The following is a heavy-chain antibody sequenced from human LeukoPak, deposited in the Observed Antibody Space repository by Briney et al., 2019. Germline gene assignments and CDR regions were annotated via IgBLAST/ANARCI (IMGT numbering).Heavy chain of an antibody. CDR1: GFTFTDYA. D-gene: IGHD4-17*01. V-gene: IGHV3-23*01. CDR3: AKSKGGTVTLFDY. J-gene: IGHJ4*02. Sequence: GGSLRLSCTASGFTFTDYAMSWVRQAPGKGLEWVSTLTASGETTYYAVSVKGRFTISRDNSKNTLYLQMNSLRAEDAAVYYCAKSKGGTVTLFDYWGQGTLVTVSS. CDR2: LTASGETT.